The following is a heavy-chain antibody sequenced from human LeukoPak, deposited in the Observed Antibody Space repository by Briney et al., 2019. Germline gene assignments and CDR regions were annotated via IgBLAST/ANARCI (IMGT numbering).Heavy chain of an antibody. CDR3: ARGGSSWYADY. CDR2: IYYSGST. D-gene: IGHD6-13*01. Sequence: SETLSLTCIVSGGSISSSSYYWGWIRQPPGKGLEWIGCIYYSGSTYYNPSLKSRVTISVDTSKNQFSLKLSSVTAADTAVYYCARGGSSWYADYWGQGTLVTVSS. CDR1: GGSISSSSYY. J-gene: IGHJ4*02. V-gene: IGHV4-39*07.